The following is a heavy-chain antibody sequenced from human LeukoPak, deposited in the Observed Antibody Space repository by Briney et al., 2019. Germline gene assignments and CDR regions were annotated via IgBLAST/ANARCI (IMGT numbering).Heavy chain of an antibody. Sequence: ASVKVSCKASGYTFTSYGISWVRQAPGQGLEWMGWISAYNGNTNYAQKLQGRVTMTTDTSTSTAYMELRSLRSDDTAVYYCARVAVGYCSSTGCYGDFDYWGQGTLVTVSS. D-gene: IGHD2-2*03. J-gene: IGHJ4*02. CDR3: ARVAVGYCSSTGCYGDFDY. V-gene: IGHV1-18*01. CDR1: GYTFTSYG. CDR2: ISAYNGNT.